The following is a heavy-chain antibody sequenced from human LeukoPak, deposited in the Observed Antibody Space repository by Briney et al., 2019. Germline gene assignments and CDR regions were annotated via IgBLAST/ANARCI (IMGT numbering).Heavy chain of an antibody. CDR1: GFSFTNAW. Sequence: GGSLRLSCAASGFSFTNAWMSWVRQAPGMGLEWVSSISFSSSYIYYADSVKGRFTISRDNAKNSLYLQMNSLRAEDTAVYYCARDLFDYMDVWGKGTTVTVSS. D-gene: IGHD2-21*01. CDR3: ARDLFDYMDV. J-gene: IGHJ6*03. V-gene: IGHV3-21*01. CDR2: ISFSSSYI.